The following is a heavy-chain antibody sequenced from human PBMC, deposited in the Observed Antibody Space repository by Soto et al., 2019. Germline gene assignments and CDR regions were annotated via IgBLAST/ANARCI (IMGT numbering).Heavy chain of an antibody. Sequence: SETLSLTCSVSNDSIRSDNWWSWVRQPPGKGLEWIGEIFHSGSSNNNPSLKSRVTLSVDKTKNEFSLKLNSVTAADTAVYYCARRLFVRGTLGYYDYWGQGTLVNVSS. CDR3: ARRLFVRGTLGYYDY. CDR2: IFHSGSS. V-gene: IGHV4-4*02. J-gene: IGHJ4*02. CDR1: NDSIRSDNW. D-gene: IGHD3-10*02.